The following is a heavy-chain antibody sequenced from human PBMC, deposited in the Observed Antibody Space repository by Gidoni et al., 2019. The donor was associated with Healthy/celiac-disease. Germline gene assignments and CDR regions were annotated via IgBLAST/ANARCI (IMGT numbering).Heavy chain of an antibody. D-gene: IGHD6-13*01. CDR3: AGRTGSSWNYFDY. J-gene: IGHJ4*02. Sequence: VQPVQSGAEVKKPGSSVKVTCKASGGTFSSYAISWVRQAPGQGLEWMGRIIPVLGIANYAQEFQGRVTITADKSTSTAYMELSSLRSENTAVYYCAGRTGSSWNYFDYWGQGTLVTVSS. V-gene: IGHV1-69*04. CDR2: IIPVLGIA. CDR1: GGTFSSYA.